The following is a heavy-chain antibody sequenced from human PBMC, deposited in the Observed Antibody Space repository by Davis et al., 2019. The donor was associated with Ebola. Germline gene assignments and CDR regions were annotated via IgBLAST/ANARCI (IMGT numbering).Heavy chain of an antibody. D-gene: IGHD6-6*01. J-gene: IGHJ5*02. Sequence: AASVKVSCKVSGYSLSAQIIHWVRQAPGEGLEWMGGSGPGYGEIIYAQKFQGRVTMTRNTSITTAYMELSGLSFDDTAVYYCTRGIARRQLGSWFDPWGQGTPVTVSS. CDR2: SGPGYGEI. CDR3: TRGIARRQLGSWFDP. V-gene: IGHV1-24*01. CDR1: GYSLSAQI.